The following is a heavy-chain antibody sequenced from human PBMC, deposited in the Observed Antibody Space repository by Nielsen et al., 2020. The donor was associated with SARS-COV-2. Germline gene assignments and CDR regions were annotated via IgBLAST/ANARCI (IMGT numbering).Heavy chain of an antibody. Sequence: WVRQAPGQGLEWMGGIIPILGRTKYAQKFQDRVTITADKSTGTAYMEVSSLRFEDTAMNYCARVGVTAMAYTDYYYYGMDVWGQGTTVTVSS. CDR3: ARVGVTAMAYTDYYYYGMDV. CDR2: IIPILGRT. J-gene: IGHJ6*02. D-gene: IGHD5-18*01. V-gene: IGHV1-69*10.